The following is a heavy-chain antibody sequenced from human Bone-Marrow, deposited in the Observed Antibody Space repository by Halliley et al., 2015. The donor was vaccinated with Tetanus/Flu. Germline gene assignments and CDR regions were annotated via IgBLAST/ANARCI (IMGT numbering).Heavy chain of an antibody. CDR2: IKQDGTEK. J-gene: IGHJ4*02. CDR1: GFTFLSYW. V-gene: IGHV3-7*03. Sequence: SLRLSCAASGFTFLSYWMSRVRQAPGKGLEWVANIKQDGTEKKYVDSVKGRFTISRDNAKNSLYLQMNSLRAEDTAVYYCVKSGGRFGDLWYWGQGTLVTVSS. CDR3: VKSGGRFGDLWY. D-gene: IGHD3-10*01.